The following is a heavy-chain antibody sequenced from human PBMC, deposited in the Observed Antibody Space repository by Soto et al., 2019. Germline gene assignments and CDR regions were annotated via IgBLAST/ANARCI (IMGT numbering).Heavy chain of an antibody. J-gene: IGHJ4*02. CDR3: ARVTAGWEFDY. CDR1: GGSVSTTYYY. CDR2: LSYSGTT. V-gene: IGHV4-31*03. D-gene: IGHD6-19*01. Sequence: QVQLQESGPGLVEPSQTLSLTCTVSGGSVSTTYYYWSWIRQHPGKGLEWIGYLSYSGTTYYNPSLKSRVAMAVDTSKNQFSLSLSSVTAADTAVYYFARVTAGWEFDYWGQGTLVTVSS.